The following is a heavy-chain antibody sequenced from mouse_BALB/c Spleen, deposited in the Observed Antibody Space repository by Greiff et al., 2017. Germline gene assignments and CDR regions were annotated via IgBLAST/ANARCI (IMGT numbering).Heavy chain of an antibody. J-gene: IGHJ2*01. Sequence: EVQLQQSGAELVRSGASVKLSCTASGFNIKDYYMHWVKQRPEQGLEWIGWIDPENGDTEYAPKFQGKATMTADTSSNTAYLQLSSLTSEDTAVYYCNAPAPEYFDYWGQGTTLTVSS. V-gene: IGHV14-4*02. CDR2: IDPENGDT. CDR1: GFNIKDYY. CDR3: NAPAPEYFDY.